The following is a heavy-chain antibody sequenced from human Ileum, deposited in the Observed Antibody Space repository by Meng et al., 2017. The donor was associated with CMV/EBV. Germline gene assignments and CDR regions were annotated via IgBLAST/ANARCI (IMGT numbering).Heavy chain of an antibody. CDR3: ARDGVLWFGELLGGMAV. CDR1: GGSFSGYY. J-gene: IGHJ6*01. Sequence: SETLSLTCAVYGGSFSGYYWSWIRQPPGKGLEWIGEINHSGSTNYNPSLKSRVTISVDTSKNQFSLKLSSVTAADTAVYYCARDGVLWFGELLGGMAVWGQGNTV. CDR2: INHSGST. V-gene: IGHV4-34*01. D-gene: IGHD3-10*01.